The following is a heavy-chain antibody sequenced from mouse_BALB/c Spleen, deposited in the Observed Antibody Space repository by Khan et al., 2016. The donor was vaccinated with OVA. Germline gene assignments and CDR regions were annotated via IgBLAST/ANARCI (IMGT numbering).Heavy chain of an antibody. Sequence: VQLQQSGAELARPGASVKMSCKASGYTFTSYTIHWIKKRPGQGLEWIGYINPSNGYTNYNQKFKDKATLNTDKSSTTAYLQLSSLTSDDSAVYNGVRDGAYHRNDGWFAYWGQGTLVTVSA. CDR3: VRDGAYHRNDGWFAY. CDR1: GYTFTSYT. D-gene: IGHD2-14*01. V-gene: IGHV1-4*01. CDR2: INPSNGYT. J-gene: IGHJ3*01.